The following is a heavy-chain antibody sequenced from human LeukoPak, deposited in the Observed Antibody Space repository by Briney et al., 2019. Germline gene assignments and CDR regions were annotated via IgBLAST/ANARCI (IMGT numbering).Heavy chain of an antibody. J-gene: IGHJ4*02. V-gene: IGHV1-69*05. D-gene: IGHD6-19*01. Sequence: VASVKVSCKASGGTFTSYAISWVRQAPGQGLEWMGGIIPIFGAANYAQKFQGRVTMTRDTSISTAYMGLSRLRSDDTAVYYCARVAVAGTSYLNTFDYWGQGTLVTVSS. CDR1: GGTFTSYA. CDR3: ARVAVAGTSYLNTFDY. CDR2: IIPIFGAA.